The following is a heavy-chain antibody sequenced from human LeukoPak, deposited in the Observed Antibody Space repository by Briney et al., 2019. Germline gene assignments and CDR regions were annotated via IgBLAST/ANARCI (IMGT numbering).Heavy chain of an antibody. CDR1: GFTFSISA. V-gene: IGHV3-23*01. J-gene: IGHJ4*02. CDR2: ISDSGGST. Sequence: GGSLRLSCAASGFTFSISAMSWVRQAPGKGLEWVSGISDSGGSTFYADSVKGRFTISRDNSKNILYLQMNSLRADDTAVYYCARDLGASDYWGQGTLVTVSS. CDR3: ARDLGASDY. D-gene: IGHD1-26*01.